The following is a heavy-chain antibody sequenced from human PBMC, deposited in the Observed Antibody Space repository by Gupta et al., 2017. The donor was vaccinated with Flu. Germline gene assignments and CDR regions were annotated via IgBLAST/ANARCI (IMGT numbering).Heavy chain of an antibody. CDR3: ARYVDIVATIGGYYFDN. V-gene: IGHV4-31*02. CDR1: YY. Sequence: YYWSWIRQHPGSGVEWIGYIYYSGTTYYNPSLKSRVTISVDTSKNQFSLKLSSVTAADTAVYYCARYVDIVATIGGYYFDNWGQVTLVTVAS. CDR2: IYYSGTT. D-gene: IGHD5-12*01. J-gene: IGHJ4*02.